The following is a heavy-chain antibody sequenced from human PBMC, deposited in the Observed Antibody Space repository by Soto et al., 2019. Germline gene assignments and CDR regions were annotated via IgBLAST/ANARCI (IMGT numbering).Heavy chain of an antibody. V-gene: IGHV3-30-3*01. J-gene: IGHJ4*02. CDR1: GFTFSSYA. Sequence: QVQLVESGGGVVQPGRSLRLSCAASGFTFSSYAMHWVRQAPGKGLEWVAVISYDGSNKYYADSVKGRFTISRDNSKNTLYLQMNSLGAEDTAVYYCARGMGIAAAGRLDYWGQGTLVTVSS. CDR2: ISYDGSNK. D-gene: IGHD6-13*01. CDR3: ARGMGIAAAGRLDY.